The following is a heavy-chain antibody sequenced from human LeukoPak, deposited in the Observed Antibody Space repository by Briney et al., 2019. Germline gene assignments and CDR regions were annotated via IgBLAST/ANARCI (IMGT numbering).Heavy chain of an antibody. Sequence: GGSLRLSCAASGFTLRSYLMHWVRPAPGKGLVWVSRINSDGSSTSYADSVKGGFTISRDNAKNTPYLQINSLRAEHTSVYYCARRYYYYYGMDVWGQGTTVTVS. CDR1: GFTLRSYL. CDR2: INSDGSST. J-gene: IGHJ6*02. V-gene: IGHV3-74*01. CDR3: ARRYYYYYGMDV.